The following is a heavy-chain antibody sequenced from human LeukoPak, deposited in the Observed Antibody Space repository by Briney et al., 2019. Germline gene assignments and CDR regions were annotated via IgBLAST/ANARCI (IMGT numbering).Heavy chain of an antibody. V-gene: IGHV3-23*01. D-gene: IGHD2-21*02. J-gene: IGHJ4*02. CDR3: AKGAYCGGGCSLYYFDY. CDR2: ISGSGGST. CDR1: GFTFSSYD. Sequence: GGSLRLSCAASGFTFSSYDMSWVRQAPGKGLEWVSAISGSGGSTYYADSVKGRFTISRDNSKNTLYLQMNSLRAEGTAVYYCAKGAYCGGGCSLYYFDYWGQGTLVTVSS.